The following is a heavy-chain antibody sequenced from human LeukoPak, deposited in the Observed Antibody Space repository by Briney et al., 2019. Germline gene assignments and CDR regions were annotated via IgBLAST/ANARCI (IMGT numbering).Heavy chain of an antibody. CDR1: GFTFSSYG. V-gene: IGHV3-30*18. J-gene: IGHJ3*02. D-gene: IGHD3-10*01. CDR2: ISYDGSNK. CDR3: AKDFFIRGATPNDAFDI. Sequence: PGGSLRLSCAASGFTFSSYGMHWVRQAPGKGLEWVAVISYDGSNKYYADSVKGRFTISRDNSKNTLYLQMNSLRAEDTAVYYCAKDFFIRGATPNDAFDIWGQGTMVTVSS.